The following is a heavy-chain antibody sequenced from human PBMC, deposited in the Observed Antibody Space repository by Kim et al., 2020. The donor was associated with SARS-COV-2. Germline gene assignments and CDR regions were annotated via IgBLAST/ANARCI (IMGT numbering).Heavy chain of an antibody. V-gene: IGHV3-74*01. CDR3: GRGNYHGMDV. CDR2: T. Sequence: TITADSVKGRYTISRDTAKNTLYLQMNSLRAEETAVYYCGRGNYHGMDVWGQGTTVTIAS. J-gene: IGHJ6*02.